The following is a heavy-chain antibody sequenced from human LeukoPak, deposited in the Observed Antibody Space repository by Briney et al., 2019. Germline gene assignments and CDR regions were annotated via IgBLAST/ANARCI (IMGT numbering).Heavy chain of an antibody. CDR2: LSDSGGGT. CDR3: ANIVGSGSLGRSDY. V-gene: IGHV3-23*01. CDR1: GFSLSSYG. Sequence: GGSLRLSCAASGFSLSSYGMTWVRQAPGKQLEWVSTLSDSGGGTYYADSVKGRFTISRDNSRNTLYLQMNSLRAEDTAVYYCANIVGSGSLGRSDYWGQGTLVTVSS. J-gene: IGHJ4*02. D-gene: IGHD3-3*01.